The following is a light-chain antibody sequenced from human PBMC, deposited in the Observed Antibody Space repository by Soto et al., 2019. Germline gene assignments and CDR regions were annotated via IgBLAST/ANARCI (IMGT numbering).Light chain of an antibody. CDR2: SNN. V-gene: IGLV1-44*01. CDR3: AAWDDSLNGVV. CDR1: SSNIGSNT. Sequence: QAVVTQPPSASGTPGQRVTISCSGSSSNIGSNTVNWYQQLPGTAPKLLIHSNNHRPSGVPDRFSGSKSGTSASLAISGLQSEDEADYYCAAWDDSLNGVVFGGGTKLTVL. J-gene: IGLJ2*01.